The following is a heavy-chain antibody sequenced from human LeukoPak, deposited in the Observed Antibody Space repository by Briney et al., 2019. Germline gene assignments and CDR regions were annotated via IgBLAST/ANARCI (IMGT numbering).Heavy chain of an antibody. CDR2: IYYSGST. J-gene: IGHJ6*02. Sequence: TSETLSLTCTVSGGSISSYYWSWIRQPPGKGLEWIGYIYYSGSTNYNPSLKSRVTISVDTSKNQFSLKLSSVTAADTAVYYCASRKLGPPDYYYYGMDVWGQGTTVTVSS. V-gene: IGHV4-59*01. CDR3: ASRKLGPPDYYYYGMDV. D-gene: IGHD1-26*01. CDR1: GGSISSYY.